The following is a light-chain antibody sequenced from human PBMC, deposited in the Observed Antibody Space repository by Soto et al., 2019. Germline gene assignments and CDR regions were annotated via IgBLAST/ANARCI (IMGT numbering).Light chain of an antibody. V-gene: IGKV1-39*01. CDR3: QQSYRTPPT. CDR1: QSISSY. CDR2: AAS. Sequence: DIQMTQSPSSLSASVGDRVTITCRASQSISSYLNWYQQKPGKAPKLLIYAASSLQRGVPSRFSGGGSGTDFTLTISSLQPEDFVTYFCQQSYRTPPTFGGGTKVEI. J-gene: IGKJ4*01.